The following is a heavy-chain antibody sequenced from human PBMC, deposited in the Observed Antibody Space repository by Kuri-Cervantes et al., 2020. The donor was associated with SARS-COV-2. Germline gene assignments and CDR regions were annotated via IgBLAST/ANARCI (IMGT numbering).Heavy chain of an antibody. J-gene: IGHJ5*02. CDR2: ISGSGGST. CDR1: GFTFSSYA. Sequence: GESLKISCAASGFTFSSYAMSWVRQAPGKGLEWVSSISGSGGSTYYADSVKGRFTISRDNSKNTLYLQMNSLRAEDTAVYYCAKSPRAIVVVPAAISWGQGTLVTVSS. D-gene: IGHD2-2*02. CDR3: AKSPRAIVVVPAAIS. V-gene: IGHV3-23*01.